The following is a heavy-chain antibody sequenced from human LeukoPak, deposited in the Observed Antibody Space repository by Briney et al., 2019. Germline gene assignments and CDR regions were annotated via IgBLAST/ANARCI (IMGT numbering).Heavy chain of an antibody. J-gene: IGHJ3*02. CDR3: ARDRCGGDCYSTSRRNAFDI. Sequence: PSETLSLTCAVYGGSFSGYYWCWIRQPPGKGLEWIGEINHSGSTNNNPSLKSRVTISVDTSKNQFSLKLSSVTAADTAVYYCARDRCGGDCYSTSRRNAFDIWGQGTMVTVSS. CDR2: INHSGST. D-gene: IGHD2-21*02. V-gene: IGHV4-34*01. CDR1: GGSFSGYY.